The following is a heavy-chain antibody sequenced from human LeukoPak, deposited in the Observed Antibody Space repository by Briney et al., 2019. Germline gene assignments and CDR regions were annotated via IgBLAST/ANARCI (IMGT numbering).Heavy chain of an antibody. J-gene: IGHJ4*02. V-gene: IGHV3-30*04. CDR2: ISYDGSNK. D-gene: IGHD3-22*01. CDR3: AKDFYDSSGLDY. CDR1: GFTFSSYA. Sequence: GRSLRLSCAASGFTFSSYAMHWVRQAPGKGLEWVAVISYDGSNKYCADSVKGRFTISRDNSKNTLYLQMNSLRAEDTAVYYCAKDFYDSSGLDYWGQGTLVTVSS.